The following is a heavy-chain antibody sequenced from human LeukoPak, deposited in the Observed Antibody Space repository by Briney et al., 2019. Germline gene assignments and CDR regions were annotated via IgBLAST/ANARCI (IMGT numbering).Heavy chain of an antibody. CDR1: GGTFSSYA. V-gene: IGHV1-69*04. Sequence: SVKVSCKASGGTFSSYAISWVRQAPGQGLEWMGRIIPILGIANYAQKFQGRVTITADKSTSTAYMELSSLRSEDTAVYYCARESGYNAYYFDYWGQGTLVTVSS. D-gene: IGHD5-12*01. CDR2: IIPILGIA. CDR3: ARESGYNAYYFDY. J-gene: IGHJ4*02.